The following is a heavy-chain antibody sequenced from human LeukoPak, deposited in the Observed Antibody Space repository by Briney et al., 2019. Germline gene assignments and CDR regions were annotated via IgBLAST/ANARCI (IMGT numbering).Heavy chain of an antibody. CDR1: GFTFSSYA. CDR3: AKDGSYCSSISCYLDS. J-gene: IGHJ4*02. Sequence: GGSLRLSCAASGFTFSSYAMSWVRQAPGKGLEWVSDINGSGGSTYYADSVKGRFNIYRDNSKNTIYLQMNSLRDEDTAVYYCAKDGSYCSSISCYLDSWGQGTLVTVSS. V-gene: IGHV3-23*01. D-gene: IGHD2-2*01. CDR2: INGSGGST.